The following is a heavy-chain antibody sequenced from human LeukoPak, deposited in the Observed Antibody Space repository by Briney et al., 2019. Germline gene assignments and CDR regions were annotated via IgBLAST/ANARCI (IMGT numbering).Heavy chain of an antibody. Sequence: GGSLRLSCVVSGFSVGYYATAWVRQAPGKWLEWVSGIYGSGTGTFYTDAVKGRFTISKDNSKNILYLQMNSLRVEDTDIYRCVKDLTYGDGRWEFDVWGQGDLVTVSS. CDR2: IYGSGTGT. CDR1: GFSVGYYA. CDR3: VKDLTYGDGRWEFDV. J-gene: IGHJ5*02. D-gene: IGHD2-8*01. V-gene: IGHV3-23*01.